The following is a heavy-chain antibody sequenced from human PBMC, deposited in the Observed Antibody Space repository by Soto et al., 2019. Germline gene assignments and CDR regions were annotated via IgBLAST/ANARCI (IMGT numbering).Heavy chain of an antibody. CDR3: ARDLGSSGSYFGY. CDR2: ISYDGSNK. D-gene: IGHD1-26*01. J-gene: IGHJ4*02. V-gene: IGHV3-30-3*01. CDR1: GFTFSSYA. Sequence: VGSLRLSCAASGFTFSSYAMHWVRQAPGRGLEWVAVISYDGSNKYYADSVKGRFTISRDNSKNTLYLQMNSLRAEDTAVYYCARDLGSSGSYFGYWGQGTLVTVSS.